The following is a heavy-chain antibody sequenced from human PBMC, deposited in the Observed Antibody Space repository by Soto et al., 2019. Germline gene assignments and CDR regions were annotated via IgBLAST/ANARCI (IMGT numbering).Heavy chain of an antibody. V-gene: IGHV1-18*01. CDR2: ISAYNGNT. CDR3: AREIRGRLRLGELSYDY. D-gene: IGHD3-16*02. J-gene: IGHJ4*02. CDR1: GYTFTSYG. Sequence: QVQLVQSGAEVKKPGASVKVSCKASGYTFTSYGISWVRQAPGQGLEWMGGISAYNGNTNYAQKLQGRVTMTTDTSTSTAYMELRSLRSDDTAVYYCAREIRGRLRLGELSYDYWGQGTLVTVSS.